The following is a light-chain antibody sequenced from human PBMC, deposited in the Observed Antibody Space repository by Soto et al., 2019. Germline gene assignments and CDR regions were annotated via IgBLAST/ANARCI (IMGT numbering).Light chain of an antibody. J-gene: IGKJ2*01. V-gene: IGKV3-11*01. CDR1: QSVSSY. CDR2: DAS. Sequence: EIVLTQSPATLSLSPGERATLSCRASQSVSSYLAWYQQKPGQAPRLLIYDASNRATGIPARFSGSGSGTDFTLTSSSLEPEDFAVYYCHQRSNWLMYTFGQGTKLEIK. CDR3: HQRSNWLMYT.